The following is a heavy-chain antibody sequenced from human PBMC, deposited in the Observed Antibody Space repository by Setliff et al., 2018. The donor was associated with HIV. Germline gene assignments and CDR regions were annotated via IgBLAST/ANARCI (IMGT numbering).Heavy chain of an antibody. D-gene: IGHD3-3*01. CDR2: IHPIFGTT. J-gene: IGHJ4*02. CDR1: GGTFSSYI. Sequence: SVKVSCKSSGGTFSSYITAWVRQAPGQGLEWMGGIHPIFGTTNYARDFMGRVSITADESTNTAYMELSSLRSDDSAIYYCARGIPRGTVFGVVGYFDYWGQGTPVTVSS. CDR3: ARGIPRGTVFGVVGYFDY. V-gene: IGHV1-69*13.